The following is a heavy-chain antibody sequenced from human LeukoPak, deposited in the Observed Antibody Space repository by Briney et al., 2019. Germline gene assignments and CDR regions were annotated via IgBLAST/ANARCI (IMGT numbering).Heavy chain of an antibody. Sequence: GGSLRLSCAASGFTFSSYEMNWVRQAPGKGLEWVSYISSSGSTIYYADSVKGRFTISRDNAKNSLYLQMNSLRAEDTAVYYCARSGAGGDYYYYYGMDVWGQGTTVTVSS. CDR3: ARSGAGGDYYYYYGMDV. CDR1: GFTFSSYE. V-gene: IGHV3-48*03. J-gene: IGHJ6*02. CDR2: ISSSGSTI. D-gene: IGHD2-21*02.